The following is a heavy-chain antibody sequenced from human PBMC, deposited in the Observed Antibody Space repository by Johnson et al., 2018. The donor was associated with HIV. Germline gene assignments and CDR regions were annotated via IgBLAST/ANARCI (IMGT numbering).Heavy chain of an antibody. CDR1: GFIFSSYG. J-gene: IGHJ3*02. V-gene: IGHV3-30*02. D-gene: IGHD1-14*01. Sequence: VQVVESGGGLVQPGGSLRLSCAASGFIFSSYGMHWVRQAPGKGLEWVAFIRYDGSHKYYVDSVKGRFTISRDNSKNTLYLQMNSLRAEDTAVYYCAKFEPDAFDIWGQGTMVTVSS. CDR3: AKFEPDAFDI. CDR2: IRYDGSHK.